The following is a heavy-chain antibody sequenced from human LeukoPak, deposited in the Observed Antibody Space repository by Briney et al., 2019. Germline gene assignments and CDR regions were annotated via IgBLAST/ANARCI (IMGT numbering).Heavy chain of an antibody. Sequence: GGSLRLSCAASGFTVSSNYMSWVRQAPGKGLEWVSVIYSGGSTYYADSVKGRFTISRDNSKNTLYLQMNSLRAEDTAVYYCAFCSSTSCYMGFDYWGQGTLVTVSS. CDR1: GFTVSSNY. J-gene: IGHJ4*02. CDR2: IYSGGST. CDR3: AFCSSTSCYMGFDY. D-gene: IGHD2-2*02. V-gene: IGHV3-66*01.